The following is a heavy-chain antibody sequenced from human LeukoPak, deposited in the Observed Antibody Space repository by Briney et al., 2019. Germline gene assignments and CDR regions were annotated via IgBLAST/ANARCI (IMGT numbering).Heavy chain of an antibody. Sequence: RPSETLSLTRTVSGDSISGYYWSWIRQPPGKGLEWIGYIYYSGSTNYNPSLKSRVTISVDTSKNQFFLRLTSVTAADTAVYYCARASQGPNPLYAFDIWGQGTMVTVSS. J-gene: IGHJ3*02. V-gene: IGHV4-59*01. CDR3: ARASQGPNPLYAFDI. CDR2: IYYSGST. CDR1: GDSISGYY.